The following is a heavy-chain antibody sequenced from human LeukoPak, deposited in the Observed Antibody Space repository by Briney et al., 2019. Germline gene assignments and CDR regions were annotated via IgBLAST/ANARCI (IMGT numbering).Heavy chain of an antibody. CDR2: ISYDGSNK. Sequence: GRSLRLSCAASGFTFSSYGMHWVRQAPGKGLEWVAVISYDGSNKYYADSVKGRFTISRDNSKNTLYLQMNSLRAEDTAVYYCAKEIKENYYGSGSFDYWGQGTLVTVFS. CDR1: GFTFSSYG. J-gene: IGHJ4*02. CDR3: AKEIKENYYGSGSFDY. V-gene: IGHV3-30*18. D-gene: IGHD3-10*01.